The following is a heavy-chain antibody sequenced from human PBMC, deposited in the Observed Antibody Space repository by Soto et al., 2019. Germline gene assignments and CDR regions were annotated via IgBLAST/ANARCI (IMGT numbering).Heavy chain of an antibody. D-gene: IGHD3-10*01. CDR1: GFTFSSSG. CDR2: IRGSGRGT. J-gene: IGHJ4*02. CDR3: AKHYGTQSADFDY. V-gene: IGHV3-23*01. Sequence: QPGGSLRLSCAASGFTFSSSGMTWVRQAPGKGLEWVSTIRGSGRGTYYADSVNGRFTISSDNSMNTLYLQMNSLRAEDTAVYCFAKHYGTQSADFDYWGQGALVTVSS.